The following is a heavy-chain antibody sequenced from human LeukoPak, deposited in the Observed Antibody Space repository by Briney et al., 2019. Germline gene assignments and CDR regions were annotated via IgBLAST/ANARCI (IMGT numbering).Heavy chain of an antibody. D-gene: IGHD3-22*01. CDR2: INWNGGST. CDR3: ARDPYDSSGYRTFYFDY. V-gene: IGHV3-20*04. Sequence: RPGGSLRLSCAASGFTFDDYGMSWVRQAPGKGLEWVSGINWNGGSTGYADSVKGRFTISRDNAKNFLYLQMNSLRVEDTALYYCARDPYDSSGYRTFYFDYWGQGTLVTVSS. J-gene: IGHJ4*02. CDR1: GFTFDDYG.